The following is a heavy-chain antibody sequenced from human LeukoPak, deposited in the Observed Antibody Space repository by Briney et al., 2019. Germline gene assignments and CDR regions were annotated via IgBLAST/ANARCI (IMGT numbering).Heavy chain of an antibody. D-gene: IGHD5-18*01. CDR2: ISSSGSTI. CDR3: ASNTGYSYGYFDY. CDR1: GFTFSYFY. V-gene: IGHV3-11*04. Sequence: GGSLRLSCAASGFTFSYFYMTWIRQAPGKGLEWVSYISSSGSTIYYADSVKGRFTISRDNAKNSLYLQMNSLRAEDTAVYYCASNTGYSYGYFDYWGQGTLVTVSS. J-gene: IGHJ4*02.